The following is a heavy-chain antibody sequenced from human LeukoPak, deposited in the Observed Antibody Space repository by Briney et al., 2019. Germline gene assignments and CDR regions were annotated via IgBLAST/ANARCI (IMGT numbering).Heavy chain of an antibody. V-gene: IGHV4-59*12. CDR2: LYYMRGA. Sequence: SETLSLTCTVSGGSISGYYWNWSRQPPGKGVEWIGNLYYMRGAWYKSSLKSRVTTSVDTSRNEFSLKLSSVTAADTAVYYCARTLGAAKGVQHYYGRSAATTSIDYWGQGTLVTVSS. CDR3: ARTLGAAKGVQHYYGRSAATTSIDY. CDR1: GGSISGYY. D-gene: IGHD3-10*01. J-gene: IGHJ4*02.